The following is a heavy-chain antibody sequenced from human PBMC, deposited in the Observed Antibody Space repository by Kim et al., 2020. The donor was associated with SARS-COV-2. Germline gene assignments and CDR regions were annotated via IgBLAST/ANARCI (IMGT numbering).Heavy chain of an antibody. J-gene: IGHJ6*02. Sequence: GGSLRLSCAASGFTFSSYAMSWVRQAPGKGLEWVSAISGSGGSTYYADSVKGRFTISRDNSKNTLYLQMNSLRAEDTAVYYCAKPERAGYYGSPGYYYGMDVWGQGTTVTVSS. CDR3: AKPERAGYYGSPGYYYGMDV. CDR1: GFTFSSYA. CDR2: ISGSGGST. V-gene: IGHV3-23*01. D-gene: IGHD3-10*01.